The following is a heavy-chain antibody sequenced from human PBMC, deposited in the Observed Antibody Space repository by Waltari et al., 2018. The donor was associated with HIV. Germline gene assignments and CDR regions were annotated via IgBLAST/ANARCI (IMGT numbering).Heavy chain of an antibody. CDR3: TTGGYPTEAFDI. V-gene: IGHV3-15*01. D-gene: IGHD6-25*01. CDR1: KVNFDKGW. Sequence: EVQVVESGGGLVKPGGSLRVSCASFKVNFDKGWMTWVRQAPGKGLQWFGRIKSKRDGGATDYAASVKGRFVISRDDSQNTLYLQMNSLKIEDTAMYYCTTGGYPTEAFDIWGQGTMVTVSS. J-gene: IGHJ3*02. CDR2: IKSKRDGGAT.